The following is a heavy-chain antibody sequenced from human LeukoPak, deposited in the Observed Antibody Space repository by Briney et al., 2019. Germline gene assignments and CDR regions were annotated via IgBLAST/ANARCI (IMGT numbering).Heavy chain of an antibody. J-gene: IGHJ3*02. CDR3: ARDYGDPDAFDI. D-gene: IGHD4-17*01. Sequence: PGRSLRLSCAASGFTFSSYAMHWVRQAPGKGLEWVAVISYDGSNKYYADSVKGRFTISRDNSKNTLYLQMNSLRAEDTAVYYCARDYGDPDAFDIWGQGTVVTVSS. CDR1: GFTFSSYA. V-gene: IGHV3-30-3*01. CDR2: ISYDGSNK.